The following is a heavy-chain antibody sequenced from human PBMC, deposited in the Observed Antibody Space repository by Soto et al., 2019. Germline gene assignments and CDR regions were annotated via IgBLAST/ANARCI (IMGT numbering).Heavy chain of an antibody. CDR3: AGPYGDYDSDAFDL. V-gene: IGHV1-3*01. J-gene: IGHJ3*01. CDR2: INSVNGNT. D-gene: IGHD4-17*01. CDR1: GHTFTSYG. Sequence: ASVKVSCKASGHTFTSYGVHWVRQAPGQRLEWMGWINSVNGNTKFSLEFQGRVTITRDTSASTAYMELSSLTPEDTAVYYCAGPYGDYDSDAFDLWGQGTMVTVSS.